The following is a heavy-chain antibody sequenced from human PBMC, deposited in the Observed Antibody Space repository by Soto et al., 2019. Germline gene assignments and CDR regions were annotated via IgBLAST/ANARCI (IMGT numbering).Heavy chain of an antibody. CDR2: IKQDGTEK. CDR3: ARGDTPMITGMDSFDI. CDR1: GFTFSRYW. J-gene: IGHJ3*02. V-gene: IGHV3-7*01. D-gene: IGHD5-18*01. Sequence: GSLRLSCAASGFTFSRYWMNWVRQAPGKGLEWVANIKQDGTEKNYVDSVKGRFTISRDNAKNSLYLQMDSLRAEDTAVYFCARGDTPMITGMDSFDIWGQGTLVTVSS.